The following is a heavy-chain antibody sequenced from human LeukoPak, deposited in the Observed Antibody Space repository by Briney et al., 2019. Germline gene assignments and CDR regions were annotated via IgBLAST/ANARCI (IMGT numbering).Heavy chain of an antibody. J-gene: IGHJ4*02. V-gene: IGHV4-34*01. CDR3: AARHCSSTSCYKQRLSNFDY. CDR2: INHSGST. Sequence: SETLTLTCAVYGGSFSGYYWSWIRQPPGKGLEWIGEINHSGSTNYNPSLKSRVTISVDTSKNQFSRKLSSVTAADTAVYYCAARHCSSTSCYKQRLSNFDYWGQGTLVTVSS. CDR1: GGSFSGYY. D-gene: IGHD2-2*02.